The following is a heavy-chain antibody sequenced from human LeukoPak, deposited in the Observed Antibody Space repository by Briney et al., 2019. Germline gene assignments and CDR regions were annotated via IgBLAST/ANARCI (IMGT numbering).Heavy chain of an antibody. V-gene: IGHV3-33*01. CDR2: IWYDGSNK. CDR3: ARLYSSSWYLAFDI. Sequence: PGRSLRLSCAASGFTFSSYGMHWVRQAPGKGLEWVAVIWYDGSNKYYADSVKGRFTISRDNSKNTLYLQMNSLRAEDTAVYYCARLYSSSWYLAFDIWGQGTMVTVSS. CDR1: GFTFSSYG. J-gene: IGHJ3*02. D-gene: IGHD6-13*01.